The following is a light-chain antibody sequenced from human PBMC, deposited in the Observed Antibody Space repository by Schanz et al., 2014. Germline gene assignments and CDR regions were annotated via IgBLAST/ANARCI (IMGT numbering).Light chain of an antibody. Sequence: QSALTQPPSASGSPGQSVTISCTGSSSDIGGYNSVSWYQQFPGKAPKLMIYEVNKRPSGVPDRFSGSKSGNTAFLTVSGVQAEDEADYYCSSYAGSIYVFGTGTKLTVL. J-gene: IGLJ1*01. V-gene: IGLV2-8*01. CDR3: SSYAGSIYV. CDR2: EVN. CDR1: SSDIGGYNS.